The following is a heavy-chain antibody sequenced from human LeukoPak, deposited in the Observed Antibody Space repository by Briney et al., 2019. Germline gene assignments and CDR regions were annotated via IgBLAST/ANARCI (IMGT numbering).Heavy chain of an antibody. CDR2: ISAYNGNT. V-gene: IGHV1-18*01. CDR3: AGSSSYSSGWYMIDY. Sequence: ASVKVSCKASGYTFTSYGISWVRQAPGQGLEWMGWISAYNGNTNYAQKLQGRVTMTTDTSTSTAYMELRSLRSDDTAVYYCAGSSSYSSGWYMIDYRGQGTLVTVSS. D-gene: IGHD6-19*01. J-gene: IGHJ4*02. CDR1: GYTFTSYG.